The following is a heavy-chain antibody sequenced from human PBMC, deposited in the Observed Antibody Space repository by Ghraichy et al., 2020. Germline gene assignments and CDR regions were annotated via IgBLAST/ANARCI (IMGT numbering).Heavy chain of an antibody. V-gene: IGHV3-23*01. CDR1: GFTFRTYA. CDR2: ITDNGGTT. D-gene: IGHD3/OR15-3a*01. J-gene: IGHJ1*01. Sequence: GESLNISCAASGFTFRTYAMSWVRQAPGKGLEWVSAITDNGGTTYDAEFGKGRFTITKDNNKNTLFLQMNSLRGEDTAVYYCAKFAMDWPTEYLQHWGQGALVTVSS. CDR3: AKFAMDWPTEYLQH.